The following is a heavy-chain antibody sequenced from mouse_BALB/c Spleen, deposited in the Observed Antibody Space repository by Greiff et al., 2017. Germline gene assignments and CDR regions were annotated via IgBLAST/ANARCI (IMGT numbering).Heavy chain of an antibody. CDR1: GFNIKDTY. CDR3: ARSGYYGSPWFAY. J-gene: IGHJ3*01. CDR2: IDPANGNT. Sequence: EVQLKQSGAELVKPGASVKLSCTASGFNIKDTYMHWVKQRPEQGLEWIGRIDPANGNTKYDPKFQGKATITADTSSNTAYLQLSSLTSEDTAVYYCARSGYYGSPWFAYWGQGTLVTVSA. V-gene: IGHV14-3*02. D-gene: IGHD1-1*01.